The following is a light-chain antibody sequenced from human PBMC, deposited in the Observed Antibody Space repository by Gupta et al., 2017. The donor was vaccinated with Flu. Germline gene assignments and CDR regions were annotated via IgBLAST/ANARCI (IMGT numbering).Light chain of an antibody. CDR1: KSVSSW. CDR2: MAS. CDR3: QEYNKYSWT. V-gene: IGKV1-5*03. J-gene: IGKJ1*01. Sequence: DIQLTPSPSTLSASAGDRTTITCRASKSVSSWLAWYQQKPGKHPKLLIYMASTLETGVPSRFAGSGSGTEFTLTISSLQPDDVATYYCQEYNKYSWTFGQGTKVEIK.